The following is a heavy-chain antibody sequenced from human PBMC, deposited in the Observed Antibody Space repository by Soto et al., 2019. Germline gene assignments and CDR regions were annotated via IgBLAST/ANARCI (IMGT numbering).Heavy chain of an antibody. CDR2: IYHSGST. CDR3: ARAGGGIAAAGSNFPFDY. J-gene: IGHJ4*02. CDR1: GGSISSGGYS. Sequence: SETLSLTCAVSGGSISSGGYSWSWIRQPPGKGLEWIGYIYHSGSTYYNPSLKSRVTISVDRSKNQFSLKLSSVTAADTAVYYCARAGGGIAAAGSNFPFDYWGQGTLVTVSS. V-gene: IGHV4-30-2*01. D-gene: IGHD6-13*01.